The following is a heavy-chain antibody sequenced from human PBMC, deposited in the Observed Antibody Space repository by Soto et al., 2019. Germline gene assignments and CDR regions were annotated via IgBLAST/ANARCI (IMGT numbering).Heavy chain of an antibody. CDR3: AREHAKRGDFDY. CDR2: IYYSGST. J-gene: IGHJ4*02. Sequence: KPSETLSLRCTVSGVSINSVGYYWSWIRQHPGKGLEWIGFIYYSGSTYYNPSLKSRVTMSVDTSKNHSSLKLSSVTAADTAVYYCAREHAKRGDFDYWGQGTLVTVSS. V-gene: IGHV4-31*03. CDR1: GVSINSVGYY.